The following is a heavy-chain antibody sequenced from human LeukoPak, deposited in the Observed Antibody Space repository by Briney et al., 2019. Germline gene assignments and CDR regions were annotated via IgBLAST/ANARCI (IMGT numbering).Heavy chain of an antibody. D-gene: IGHD3-16*01. CDR2: IYYSGST. CDR3: ARGSAFEGDWFDP. V-gene: IGHV4-59*12. Sequence: ASETLSLTCTVSGGSISSYYWSWIRQPPGKGLEWIGYIYYSGSTNYNPSLKSRVTISVDTSKNQFSLKLSSVTAADTAVYYCARGSAFEGDWFDPWGREPWSPSPQ. J-gene: IGHJ5*02. CDR1: GGSISSYY.